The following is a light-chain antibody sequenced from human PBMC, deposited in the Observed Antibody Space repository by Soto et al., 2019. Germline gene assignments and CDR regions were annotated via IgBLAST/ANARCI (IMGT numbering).Light chain of an antibody. CDR2: WAS. CDR1: QSVLYSSNNKNY. Sequence: DIVMTQSPDSLAVSLGERATINCKSSQSVLYSSNNKNYLAWYQQKPGQPPKLLIYWASAREPGVPDRFSGSGSGTDFTLTISSLQAEDVAVYYCQQYFSMWTFGQGTKVEIK. CDR3: QQYFSMWT. J-gene: IGKJ1*01. V-gene: IGKV4-1*01.